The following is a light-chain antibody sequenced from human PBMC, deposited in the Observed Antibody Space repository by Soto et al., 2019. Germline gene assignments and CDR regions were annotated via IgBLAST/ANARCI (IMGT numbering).Light chain of an antibody. V-gene: IGLV2-14*01. CDR3: TSYRTRNKEVL. J-gene: IGLJ3*02. CDR1: NSDIGTSNY. CDR2: EVS. Sequence: QSALTQPASVSGSPGQSITISCTGTNSDIGTSNYVSWYQQYPGKAPKLMIYEVSSRPSGVSNRFSGSKSDNTASLTISGRQAEDEADYYCTSYRTRNKEVLFGGGTQLTVL.